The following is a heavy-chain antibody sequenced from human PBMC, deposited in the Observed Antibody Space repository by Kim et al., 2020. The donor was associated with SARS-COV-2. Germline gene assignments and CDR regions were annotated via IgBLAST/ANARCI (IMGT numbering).Heavy chain of an antibody. Sequence: YADSGRGRFTITMDNDKNSLYLQMNSLTAEDTAVYYCARGPNYSPFDYWGQGTLVTVSS. V-gene: IGHV3-11*04. J-gene: IGHJ4*02. CDR3: ARGPNYSPFDY. D-gene: IGHD4-4*01.